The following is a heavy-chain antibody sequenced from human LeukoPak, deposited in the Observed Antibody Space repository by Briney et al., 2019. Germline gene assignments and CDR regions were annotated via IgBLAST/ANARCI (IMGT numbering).Heavy chain of an antibody. J-gene: IGHJ4*02. CDR3: ARSYGDNLTFDY. Sequence: GGSLRLSCAASGFTFSSYAMSWVRQAPGKGLEWVSVIYSGGDTYYADSVKGGFTISRDNVKNTVYLQMNRLRAEDTAVYYCARSYGDNLTFDYWGQGTLVTVSS. D-gene: IGHD4-17*01. CDR2: IYSGGDT. CDR1: GFTFSSYA. V-gene: IGHV3-66*01.